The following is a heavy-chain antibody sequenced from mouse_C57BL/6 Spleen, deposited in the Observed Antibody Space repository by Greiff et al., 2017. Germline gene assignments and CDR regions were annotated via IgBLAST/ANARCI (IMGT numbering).Heavy chain of an antibody. CDR3: ARDGYGYDGFAY. D-gene: IGHD2-2*01. CDR1: GYSITSGYY. CDR2: ISYDGSN. Sequence: DVQLQESGPGLVKPSQSLSLTCSVTGYSITSGYYWNWIRQFPGNKLEWMGYISYDGSNNYNPSLKNRISIPRDPSKNQFFLKLNSVTTEDTATYYCARDGYGYDGFAYWGQGTLVTVSA. J-gene: IGHJ3*01. V-gene: IGHV3-6*01.